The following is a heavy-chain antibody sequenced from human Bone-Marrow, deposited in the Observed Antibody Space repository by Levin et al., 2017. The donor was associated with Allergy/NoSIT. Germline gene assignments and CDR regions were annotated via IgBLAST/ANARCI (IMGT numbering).Heavy chain of an antibody. CDR1: GFIFSHYY. J-gene: IGHJ4*01. D-gene: IGHD2-15*01. V-gene: IGHV3-11*01. CDR2: ISSSGSTI. CDR3: ASSYCSGGSCYKKRDY. Sequence: PGESLKISCAASGFIFSHYYLSWIRQAPGKGLEWVSYISSSGSTILYADSVKGRFTISRDNAKNSLYLQMNSLRAEDTAVYYCASSYCSGGSCYKKRDYWGHGTLVTVSS.